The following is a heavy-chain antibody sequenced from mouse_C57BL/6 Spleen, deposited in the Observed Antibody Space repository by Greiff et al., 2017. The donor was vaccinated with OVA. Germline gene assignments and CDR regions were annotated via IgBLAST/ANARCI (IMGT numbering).Heavy chain of an antibody. D-gene: IGHD2-4*01. CDR2: IYPGSGST. V-gene: IGHV1-55*01. CDR1: GYTFTSYW. Sequence: VQLQQPGAELVKPGASVKMSCKASGYTFTSYWITWVKQRPGQGLEWIGDIYPGSGSTNYNEKFKSKATLTVDTSSSTAYMQLSSLTSEDSAVYYCARSIYYDYIFDYWGQGTTLTVSS. J-gene: IGHJ2*01. CDR3: ARSIYYDYIFDY.